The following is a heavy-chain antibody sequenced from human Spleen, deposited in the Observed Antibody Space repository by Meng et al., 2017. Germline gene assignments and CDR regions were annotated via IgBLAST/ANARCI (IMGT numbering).Heavy chain of an antibody. V-gene: IGHV4-38-2*02. CDR2: IYLSGNT. D-gene: IGHD4-17*01. CDR1: GYSISSGYY. J-gene: IGHJ2*01. CDR3: ARVDYGDYGWNFDL. Sequence: SETLSLTCIVSGYSISSGYYWGWIRQPPGKGLEWIGSIYLSGNTFYNPSLKSRVTISVDTSKNQFSLMLTSVTAADEAVYYCARVDYGDYGWNFDLWGRGTLVTVSS.